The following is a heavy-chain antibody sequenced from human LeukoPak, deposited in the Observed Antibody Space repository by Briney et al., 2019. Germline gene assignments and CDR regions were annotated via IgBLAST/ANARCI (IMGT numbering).Heavy chain of an antibody. CDR3: ARWYSSGWAFDY. Sequence: PETLSLTCTVSGGTISSYYWNWLRQPPWKGLEWIGYIHSSGSTKYNPSLKSRVSISVDTSKNQFSLKLSSVTAADTAVYYCARWYSSGWAFDYWGQGTLVTVSS. V-gene: IGHV4-59*08. CDR1: GGTISSYY. CDR2: IHSSGST. J-gene: IGHJ4*02. D-gene: IGHD6-19*01.